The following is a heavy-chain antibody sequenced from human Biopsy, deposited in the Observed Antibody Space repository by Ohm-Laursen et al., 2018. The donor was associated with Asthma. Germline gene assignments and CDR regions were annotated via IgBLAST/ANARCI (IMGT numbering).Heavy chain of an antibody. J-gene: IGHJ3*01. CDR2: MSFDGRQT. Sequence: SLRHSCADSGFSFNRYGMHWVRQAAGKGMEWVAVMSFDGRQTYYADSVKCRFTISRDNSKNTLYLQMNSLRAEDTAVYYCAKERYCDFCSGYPFWGQGTMVTVSS. V-gene: IGHV3-30*18. CDR1: GFSFNRYG. CDR3: AKERYCDFCSGYPF. D-gene: IGHD3-3*01.